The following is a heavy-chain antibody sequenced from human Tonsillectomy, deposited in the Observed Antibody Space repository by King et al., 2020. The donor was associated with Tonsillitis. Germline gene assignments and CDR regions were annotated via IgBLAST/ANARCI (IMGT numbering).Heavy chain of an antibody. D-gene: IGHD2-2*01. J-gene: IGHJ6*02. CDR3: ARGEDVVVAPAAKVPAHIAAVGTGYYYSMDV. CDR1: GGTFSRYA. Sequence: QVQLVESGAEVKKPGSSVKVSCKASGGTFSRYAISWVRQAPGQGLEWMGGIIPIFGTANYAQKFQGRVTITADEFTSTAYMELSSLRSEDTAVYYCARGEDVVVAPAAKVPAHIAAVGTGYYYSMDVWGQGTTVTVSS. CDR2: IIPIFGTA. V-gene: IGHV1-69*01.